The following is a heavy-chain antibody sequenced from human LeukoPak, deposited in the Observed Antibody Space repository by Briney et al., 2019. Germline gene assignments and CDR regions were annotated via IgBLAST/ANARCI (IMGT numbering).Heavy chain of an antibody. D-gene: IGHD5-12*01. Sequence: PAETLSLTCTVSGYSMSSGYYWGWIRQPPERGLEWIGSMYHTGSTYYNPSLKSRATISVDTSKKQFYLNLSSVTAADTAVYYCARGYSGYAHFDYWGQGTLVTVSS. V-gene: IGHV4-38-2*02. CDR1: GYSMSSGYY. J-gene: IGHJ4*02. CDR2: MYHTGST. CDR3: ARGYSGYAHFDY.